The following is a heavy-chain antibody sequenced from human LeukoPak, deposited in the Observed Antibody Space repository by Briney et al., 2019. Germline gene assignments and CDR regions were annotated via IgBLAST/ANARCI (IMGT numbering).Heavy chain of an antibody. Sequence: ASVKVSCKASGGTFSIYDISGVREAPGQGLEWVGGIIPIFGTANYAQKFQGRVTITADESTSTAYMELSSLRSEDTAVYYCAGYDSSGYYYSFFDYWGQGTLVTVSS. V-gene: IGHV1-69*13. CDR3: AGYDSSGYYYSFFDY. CDR2: IIPIFGTA. D-gene: IGHD3-22*01. CDR1: GGTFSIYD. J-gene: IGHJ4*02.